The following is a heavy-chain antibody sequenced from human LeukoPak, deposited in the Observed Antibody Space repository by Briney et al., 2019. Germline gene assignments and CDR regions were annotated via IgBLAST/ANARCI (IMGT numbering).Heavy chain of an antibody. CDR1: ASTSSSYA. D-gene: IGHD2-2*01. J-gene: IGHJ5*02. CDR2: MSYDGSNK. CDR3: ARDSTDDSWFDP. V-gene: IGHV3-30-3*01. Sequence: GGSLTPSCPASASTSSSYAMHWVRQPPGNGLEWVAVMSYDGSNKNYADSVKGRFTISRDNSKNTLYLQMNSLRAEDTAVYYCARDSTDDSWFDPWGQGTLVTVSS.